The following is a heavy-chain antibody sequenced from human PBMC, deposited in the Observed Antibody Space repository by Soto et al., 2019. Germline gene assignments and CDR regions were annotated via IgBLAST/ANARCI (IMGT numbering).Heavy chain of an antibody. CDR1: GYSFAGYW. D-gene: IGHD3-22*01. CDR3: ARQIYDSDTGPNFQYYFDS. Sequence: GESLKISCKGSGYSFAGYWTTWVRQKPGKGLEWMGRIDPSDSQTYYSPSFRGHVTISATKSITTVFLQWSSLRASDTAMYYCARQIYDSDTGPNFQYYFDSWGQGTPVTVSS. V-gene: IGHV5-10-1*01. J-gene: IGHJ4*02. CDR2: IDPSDSQT.